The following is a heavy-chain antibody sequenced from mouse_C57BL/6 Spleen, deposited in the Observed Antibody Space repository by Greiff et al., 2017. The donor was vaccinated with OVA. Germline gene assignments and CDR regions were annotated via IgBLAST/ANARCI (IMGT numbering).Heavy chain of an antibody. J-gene: IGHJ2*01. Sequence: VQLQQSGPELVKPGASVKISCKASGYAFSSSWMNWVKQRPGKGLEWIGRIYPGDGATNYNGKFKGKATLTADKYSSTAYMQLSSLTSEDSAVYFCATGTGDYFDYWGQGTTLTVSS. CDR3: ATGTGDYFDY. CDR2: IYPGDGAT. V-gene: IGHV1-82*01. CDR1: GYAFSSSW. D-gene: IGHD4-1*01.